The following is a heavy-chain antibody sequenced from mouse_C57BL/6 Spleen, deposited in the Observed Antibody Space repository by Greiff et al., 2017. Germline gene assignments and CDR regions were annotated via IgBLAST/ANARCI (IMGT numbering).Heavy chain of an antibody. CDR2: INPSNGGT. D-gene: IGHD1-1*01. J-gene: IGHJ4*01. V-gene: IGHV1-53*01. CDR1: GYTFTSYW. Sequence: QVQLQQSGTELVKPGASVKLSCKASGYTFTSYWMHWVKQRPGQGLEWIGNINPSNGGTNYNEKFKSKATLTVDKSSSTAYMQLSSLTSEDSAVYYCARPGSSYVWAMDYWGQGTSVTVSS. CDR3: ARPGSSYVWAMDY.